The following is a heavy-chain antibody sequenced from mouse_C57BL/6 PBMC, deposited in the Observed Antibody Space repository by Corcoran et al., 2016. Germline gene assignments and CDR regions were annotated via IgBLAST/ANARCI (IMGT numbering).Heavy chain of an antibody. CDR1: GFNIKDYY. V-gene: IGHV14-1*01. J-gene: IGHJ3*01. CDR3: TYPYDGYYVWFAY. Sequence: EVQLQQSGAELVRPGASVKLSCTASGFNIKDYYMHWVKQRPEQGLEWIGRIDPEDGDTEYAPKFQGKATMTADTSSNTAYLQLSSLTSEDTAVYYCTYPYDGYYVWFAYWGQGTLVTVSA. D-gene: IGHD2-3*01. CDR2: IDPEDGDT.